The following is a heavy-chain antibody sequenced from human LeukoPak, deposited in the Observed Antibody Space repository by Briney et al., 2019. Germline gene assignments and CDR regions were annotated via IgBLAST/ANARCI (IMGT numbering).Heavy chain of an antibody. D-gene: IGHD2-15*01. CDR1: GGSISSSSYY. J-gene: IGHJ4*02. Sequence: KPSETLSLTCTVSGGSISSSSYYWGWIRQPPGKGLEWIGSIYYSGSTYYNPSLKSRVTISVDTSKNQFSLKLSSVTAADTAVYYCARDVPVVPITGGFDYWGQGTLVTVSS. V-gene: IGHV4-39*07. CDR2: IYYSGST. CDR3: ARDVPVVPITGGFDY.